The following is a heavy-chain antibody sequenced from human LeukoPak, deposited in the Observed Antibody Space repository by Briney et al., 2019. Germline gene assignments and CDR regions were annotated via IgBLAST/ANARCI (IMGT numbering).Heavy chain of an antibody. CDR2: INPNSGGT. CDR1: GYTFTGNY. Sequence: ASVRVSCXASGYTFTGNYMHWVRQAPGQGLEWMGRINPNSGGTNYAQQFQGRVTMTRDTSISTAYMELRRLRSDDTAVYYCARDPGGLHAYWGQGTLVTVSS. J-gene: IGHJ4*02. V-gene: IGHV1-2*06. CDR3: ARDPGGLHAY. D-gene: IGHD4-11*01.